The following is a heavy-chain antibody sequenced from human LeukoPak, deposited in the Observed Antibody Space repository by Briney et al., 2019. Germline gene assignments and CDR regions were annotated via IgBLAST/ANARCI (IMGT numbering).Heavy chain of an antibody. D-gene: IGHD3-10*01. CDR2: ISDSGSTI. CDR1: AFLFSDYY. Sequence: GRSLRLSCAASAFLFSDYYMSWLRQATGKGLEWVSYISDSGSTIYYAVSVKGRFTISRDNVKNSLYLQMNGLGAEDTAVYYCAREMEGDYGSGTFFDLWGQGNMVTVSS. CDR3: AREMEGDYGSGTFFDL. V-gene: IGHV3-11*01. J-gene: IGHJ4*02.